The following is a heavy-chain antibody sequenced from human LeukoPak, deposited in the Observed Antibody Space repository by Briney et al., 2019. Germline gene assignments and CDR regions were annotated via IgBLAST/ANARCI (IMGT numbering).Heavy chain of an antibody. CDR3: ARARVGREVFDY. J-gene: IGHJ4*02. CDR2: ISSSSSYI. CDR1: GFTFSSYS. D-gene: IGHD1-26*01. V-gene: IGHV3-21*04. Sequence: PGGSLRLSCAASGFTFSSYSMNWVRQAPGKGLEWVSSISSSSSYIYYADSVKGRFTISRDNAKNSLYLQMNSLRAEDTAVYYCARARVGREVFDYWGQGTLVTVSS.